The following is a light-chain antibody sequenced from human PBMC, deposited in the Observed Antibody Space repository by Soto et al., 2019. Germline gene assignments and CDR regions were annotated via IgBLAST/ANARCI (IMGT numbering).Light chain of an antibody. Sequence: EIMMTQSPATLSVSPGERATLSCRASHTVTSNLAWYQQTPGQAPRLLIYGASTRATGIPARFSGSGSGTEFTLTIYSLQSEDFAVYYCQQYNYWPRTFGQGTKVEIK. J-gene: IGKJ1*01. CDR2: GAS. CDR3: QQYNYWPRT. CDR1: HTVTSN. V-gene: IGKV3-15*01.